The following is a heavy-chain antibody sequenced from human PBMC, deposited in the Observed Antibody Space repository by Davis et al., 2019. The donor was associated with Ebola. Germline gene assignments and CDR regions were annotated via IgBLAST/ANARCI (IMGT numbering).Heavy chain of an antibody. CDR2: ISGSGGST. Sequence: PGGSLRLSCAASGFTFSSYAMSWVRQAPGKGLEWVSAISGSGGSTYYADSVKGRFTISRDNSKNTLYLQMNSLRAEGTAVYYCAKNSGDSYSAAGFWGQGTLVTVSS. D-gene: IGHD2-21*02. CDR3: AKNSGDSYSAAGF. CDR1: GFTFSSYA. V-gene: IGHV3-23*01. J-gene: IGHJ4*02.